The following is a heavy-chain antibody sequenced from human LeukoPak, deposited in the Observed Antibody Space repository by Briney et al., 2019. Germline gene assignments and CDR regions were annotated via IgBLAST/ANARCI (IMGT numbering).Heavy chain of an antibody. J-gene: IGHJ3*02. Sequence: ASVKVSCKAYGYTFTGYYMHWVRQAPGQGLEWMGWINPNSGGTNYAQKFQGRVTMTRDTSISTAYMELSRLRSDDTAVYYCAIWGSLVVDAFDIWGQGTMVTVSS. CDR2: INPNSGGT. V-gene: IGHV1-2*02. D-gene: IGHD2-15*01. CDR1: GYTFTGYY. CDR3: AIWGSLVVDAFDI.